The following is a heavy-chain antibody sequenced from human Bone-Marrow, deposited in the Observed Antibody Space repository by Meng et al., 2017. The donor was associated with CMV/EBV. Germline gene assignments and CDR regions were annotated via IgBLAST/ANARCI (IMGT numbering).Heavy chain of an antibody. D-gene: IGHD6-19*01. CDR1: GFTFSSYG. J-gene: IGHJ6*01. V-gene: IGHV3-33*06. Sequence: GGSLRLSCAASGFTFSSYGMHWVRQAPGKGLEWVAVIWYDGSNKYYADSVKGRFTISRDNSKNTLYLQMNSLRAEDTAVYYCAKLGAVAGPPRDYGMDVWGQGNTVTVDS. CDR3: AKLGAVAGPPRDYGMDV. CDR2: IWYDGSNK.